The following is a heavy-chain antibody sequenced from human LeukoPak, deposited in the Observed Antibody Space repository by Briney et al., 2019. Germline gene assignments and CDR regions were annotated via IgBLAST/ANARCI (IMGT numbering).Heavy chain of an antibody. CDR3: AKSNYYGSGSYYYFDY. J-gene: IGHJ4*02. Sequence: PGGSLRLSCAASEFSVGSNYMTWVRQAPGKGLEWVAVISYDGSNKYYADSVKGRFTISRDNSKNTLYLQMNSLRAEDTAVCYCAKSNYYGSGSYYYFDYWGQGTLVTVSS. V-gene: IGHV3-30*18. CDR1: EFSVGSNY. CDR2: ISYDGSNK. D-gene: IGHD3-10*01.